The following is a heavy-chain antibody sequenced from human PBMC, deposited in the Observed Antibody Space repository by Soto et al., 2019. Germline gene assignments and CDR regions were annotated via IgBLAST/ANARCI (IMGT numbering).Heavy chain of an antibody. Sequence: QPGGSLRLSCAASGFTFSSYSMNWVRQAPGKGLEWVSYISSSSSTIYYADSVKGRFTISRDNAKNSLYLQMNSLRDEDTAVYYCARDIPGKLRYFDWSLDYWGQGTLVTVSS. J-gene: IGHJ4*02. CDR2: ISSSSSTI. CDR1: GFTFSSYS. CDR3: ARDIPGKLRYFDWSLDY. D-gene: IGHD3-9*01. V-gene: IGHV3-48*02.